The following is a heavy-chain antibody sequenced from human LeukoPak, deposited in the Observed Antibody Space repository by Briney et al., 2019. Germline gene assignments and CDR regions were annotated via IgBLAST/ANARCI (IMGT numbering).Heavy chain of an antibody. Sequence: SVKVSCKASGGTFSIYAISWVRQAPGQGLEWMGGIIPIFGTANYAQKFQGRVTITADESTSTAYMELSSLRSEDTAVYYCARGTRHSSGWYYYFDYWGQGTLVTVSS. CDR2: IIPIFGTA. D-gene: IGHD6-19*01. CDR3: ARGTRHSSGWYYYFDY. V-gene: IGHV1-69*01. J-gene: IGHJ4*02. CDR1: GGTFSIYA.